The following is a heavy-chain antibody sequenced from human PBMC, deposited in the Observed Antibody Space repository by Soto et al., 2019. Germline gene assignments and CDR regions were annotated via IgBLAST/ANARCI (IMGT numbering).Heavy chain of an antibody. V-gene: IGHV1-18*01. CDR3: ARDKAGGDRNYPLGY. J-gene: IGHJ4*02. CDR2: ISAYNGNT. CDR1: GYTFTSYG. Sequence: GASVKVSCKASGYTFTSYGISWVRQAPGQGLEWMGRISAYNGNTNYAQKLQGRVTMTTDTSTSTAYMELRSLRSDDTAVYYCARDKAGGDRNYPLGYWGQGTLVTVSS. D-gene: IGHD4-4*01.